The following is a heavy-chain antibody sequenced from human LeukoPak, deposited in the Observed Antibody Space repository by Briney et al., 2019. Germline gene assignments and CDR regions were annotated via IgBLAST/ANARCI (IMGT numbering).Heavy chain of an antibody. V-gene: IGHV4-38-2*01. CDR3: ARRQLGRVSAAGTYYFDY. Sequence: PSETLSLTCAVSGYFISSGYYWGWIRQPPGKGLEWIGSIYHSGSTYYNPSLKSRVTISVDTSKNQFSLKLSSVTAADTAVYYCARRQLGRVSAAGTYYFDYWGQGTLVTVSS. CDR1: GYFISSGYY. D-gene: IGHD6-13*01. J-gene: IGHJ4*02. CDR2: IYHSGST.